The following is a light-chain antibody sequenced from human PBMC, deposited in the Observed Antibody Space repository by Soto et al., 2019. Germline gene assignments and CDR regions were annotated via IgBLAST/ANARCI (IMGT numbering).Light chain of an antibody. V-gene: IGKV3-15*01. CDR2: DIS. J-gene: IGKJ5*01. CDR3: QQYNNWPFS. Sequence: EISMTQFPASLCHFPVQGATLSCRAAQDVTTNFAWYQLRRGQPPRLLIYDISTRATGVPARFSGSGSGTEFTLTISGLQSEDFALYFCQQYNNWPFSFGPGTRLEIK. CDR1: QDVTTN.